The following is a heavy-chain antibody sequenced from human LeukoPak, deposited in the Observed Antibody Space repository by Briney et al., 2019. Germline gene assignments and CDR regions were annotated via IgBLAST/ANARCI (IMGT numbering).Heavy chain of an antibody. J-gene: IGHJ4*02. CDR1: GGSISSYY. CDR2: IYYSGST. Sequence: SETLSLTCTVSGGSISSYYWSWIRQPPGKGLEWIGYIYYSGSTNYNPSLKSRVTISVDTSKNQSSLKLSSVTAADTAVYYCARDRVGATDYWGQGTLVTVSS. V-gene: IGHV4-59*01. D-gene: IGHD1-26*01. CDR3: ARDRVGATDY.